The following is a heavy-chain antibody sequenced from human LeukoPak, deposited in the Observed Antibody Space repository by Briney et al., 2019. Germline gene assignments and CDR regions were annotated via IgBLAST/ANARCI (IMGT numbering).Heavy chain of an antibody. CDR1: GYTLTELS. CDR2: FDPEDGET. V-gene: IGHV1-24*01. CDR3: ATLSGSGWFRDFQH. D-gene: IGHD6-19*01. Sequence: ASVKVSCKVSGYTLTELSMHWVRQAPGKGLEWMGGFDPEDGETIYAQKFQGRVTMTEDTSTDTAYMELSSLRSEDTAVYYCATLSGSGWFRDFQHWGQGTLVTVSS. J-gene: IGHJ1*01.